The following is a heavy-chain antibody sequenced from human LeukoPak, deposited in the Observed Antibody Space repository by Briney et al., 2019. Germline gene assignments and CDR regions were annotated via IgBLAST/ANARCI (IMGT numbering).Heavy chain of an antibody. V-gene: IGHV4-34*01. CDR3: ARKWELPLYYYYYGMDV. J-gene: IGHJ6*02. D-gene: IGHD1-26*01. Sequence: SETLSLTCAVYGGSFSGYYWSWIRQPPGKGLEWIREINHSGCTNYNPSLKSRVTISVDTSKNQFSLELSSVTAADTAAYYCARKWELPLYYYYYGMDVWGQGTTVTVSS. CDR1: GGSFSGYY. CDR2: INHSGCT.